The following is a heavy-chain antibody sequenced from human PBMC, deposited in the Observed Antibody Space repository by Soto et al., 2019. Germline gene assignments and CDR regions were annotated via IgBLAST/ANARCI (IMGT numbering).Heavy chain of an antibody. D-gene: IGHD3-22*01. Sequence: AWETLYLTCALSVYSISSGHYCGWSRQPPWSFLYWIGSIYHGGRTYYNPSLDSRVTLSIDMTNNHVSLILNSVTAADPAVYYCARVGPWVPYYYDSSPYTFENWFDPWGQGTLVIVSS. CDR2: IYHGGRT. CDR3: ARVGPWVPYYYDSSPYTFENWFDP. J-gene: IGHJ5*02. V-gene: IGHV4-38-2*01. CDR1: VYSISSGHY.